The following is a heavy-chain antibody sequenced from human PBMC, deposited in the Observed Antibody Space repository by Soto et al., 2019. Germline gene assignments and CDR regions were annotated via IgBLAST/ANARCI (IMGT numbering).Heavy chain of an antibody. V-gene: IGHV1-3*01. J-gene: IGHJ5*02. D-gene: IGHD3-10*01. CDR2: INAGTGKT. CDR1: GYTFTSYA. Sequence: ASVKVSCKASGYTFTSYAMHWVRQAPGKGLEWLGWINAGTGKTNYSQKFQGRVTMTKDTSTNTAYMELSSLKSDDTAVYYCATANYGSGSYSWLDPWGQGTLVTVS. CDR3: ATANYGSGSYSWLDP.